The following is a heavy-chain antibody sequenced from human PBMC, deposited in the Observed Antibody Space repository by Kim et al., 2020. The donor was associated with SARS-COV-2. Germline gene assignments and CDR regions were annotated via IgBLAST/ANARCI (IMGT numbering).Heavy chain of an antibody. Sequence: GGSLRLSCAASGFTFSSYEMNWVRQAPGKGLEWVSYISSSGSTIYYADSVKGRFTISRDNAKNSLYLQMNSLRAEDTAVYYCARASGSITIFGVVIGGYFDYWGQGTLVTVSS. J-gene: IGHJ4*02. D-gene: IGHD3-3*01. CDR3: ARASGSITIFGVVIGGYFDY. V-gene: IGHV3-48*03. CDR2: ISSSGSTI. CDR1: GFTFSSYE.